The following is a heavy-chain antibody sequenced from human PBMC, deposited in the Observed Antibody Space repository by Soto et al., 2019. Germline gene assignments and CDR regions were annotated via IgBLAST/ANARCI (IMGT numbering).Heavy chain of an antibody. CDR1: GGSFSGYY. CDR3: ARRLVRSGSYRFDY. CDR2: INHSGST. D-gene: IGHD1-26*01. V-gene: IGHV4-34*01. Sequence: PSETLSLTCAVYGGSFSGYYWSWIRQPPGKGLGWIGEINHSGSTNYNPSLKSRVTISVDTSKNQFSLKLSSVTAADTAVYYCARRLVRSGSYRFDYWGQGTLVTVSS. J-gene: IGHJ4*02.